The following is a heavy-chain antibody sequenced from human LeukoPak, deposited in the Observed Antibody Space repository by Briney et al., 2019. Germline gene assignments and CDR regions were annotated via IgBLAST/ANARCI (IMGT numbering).Heavy chain of an antibody. Sequence: GGSLRVSCAASGFTVSSNYMSWVRQAPGKGLEWVSVIYSGGSTYYADSVKGRFTISRDNSKNTLYLQMNSLRAEDTAVYYCARFIGYCSSTSCYNHGMDVWGQGTTVTVSS. CDR3: ARFIGYCSSTSCYNHGMDV. V-gene: IGHV3-53*01. CDR1: GFTVSSNY. CDR2: IYSGGST. D-gene: IGHD2-2*02. J-gene: IGHJ6*02.